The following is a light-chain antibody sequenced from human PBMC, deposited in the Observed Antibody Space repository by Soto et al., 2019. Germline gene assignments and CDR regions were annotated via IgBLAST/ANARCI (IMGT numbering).Light chain of an antibody. V-gene: IGLV4-69*02. CDR1: SGHSDYA. CDR3: QTWSTGIWV. J-gene: IGLJ3*02. Sequence: QLVLTQSPSASASLGASVKLTCTQSSGHSDYAIAWHQQQPEKGPRYLMKLNSDGSHSKGDGIPDRFSGSSSGADRYLTISSLQSADEGDYYCQTWSTGIWVFGGGTKVTVL. CDR2: LNSDGSH.